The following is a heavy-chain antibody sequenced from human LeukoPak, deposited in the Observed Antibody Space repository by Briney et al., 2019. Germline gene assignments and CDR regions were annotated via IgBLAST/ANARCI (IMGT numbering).Heavy chain of an antibody. V-gene: IGHV3-30*02. CDR3: AKRGYSSPYYYMDV. CDR1: GFTFSSYG. J-gene: IGHJ6*03. D-gene: IGHD6-13*01. CDR2: IRYDGSNE. Sequence: PGGSLRLSCAASGFTFSSYGMHWVRQASGKGLEWVAFIRYDGSNEYYADSVKGRFTISRDNSDNTLYLQMNSLRAEDTAVYYCAKRGYSSPYYYMDVWGRGTTVTVSS.